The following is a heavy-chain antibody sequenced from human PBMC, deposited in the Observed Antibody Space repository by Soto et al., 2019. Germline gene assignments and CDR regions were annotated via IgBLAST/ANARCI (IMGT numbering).Heavy chain of an antibody. V-gene: IGHV4-61*01. D-gene: IGHD3-9*01. CDR3: ARARNYDILTGYPVNWFDP. CDR2: IYHSGST. Sequence: PSETLSLTCTVSGGSVSSGNYYWSWIRQPPGKGLEWIGEIYHSGSTNYNPSLKSRVTISVDKSKNQFSLKLSSVTAADTAVYYCARARNYDILTGYPVNWFDPWGQGTLVTVSS. J-gene: IGHJ5*02. CDR1: GGSVSSGNYY.